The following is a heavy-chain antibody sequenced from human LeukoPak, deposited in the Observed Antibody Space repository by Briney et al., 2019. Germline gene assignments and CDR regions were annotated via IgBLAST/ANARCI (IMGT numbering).Heavy chain of an antibody. CDR2: VFDSGST. J-gene: IGHJ6*03. V-gene: IGHV4-59*01. D-gene: IGHD1-1*01. CDR3: ARLYQQSKWKYYYYYMDV. Sequence: SQTLSLTCTVSGGSFSTNYWSWIRQPPGGGLEWIGYVFDSGSTNYKPSLKSRVTISVDTSTKQFSLRLSSVTAADTAVYYCARLYQQSKWKYYYYYMDVWGKGTAVTVSS. CDR1: GGSFSTNY.